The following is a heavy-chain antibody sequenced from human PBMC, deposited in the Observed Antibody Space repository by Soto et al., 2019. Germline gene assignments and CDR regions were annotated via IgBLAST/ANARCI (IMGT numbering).Heavy chain of an antibody. D-gene: IGHD3-22*01. V-gene: IGHV5-10-1*01. J-gene: IGHJ4*02. CDR3: AXAGGPYDSSGLRRGFDY. Sequence: GGSLKISCKGSGYSFTSYWISWGRQMPGKGLEWMGRIDPSDSYTNYSPSFQGHVTISADKSISTAYLQWSSLKASDTAMYYCAXAGGPYDSSGLRRGFDYWGQGTLVTVSS. CDR1: GYSFTSYW. CDR2: IDPSDSYT.